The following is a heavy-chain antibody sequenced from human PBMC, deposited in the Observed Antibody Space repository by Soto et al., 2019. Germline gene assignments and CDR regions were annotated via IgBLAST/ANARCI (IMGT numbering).Heavy chain of an antibody. J-gene: IGHJ6*02. CDR2: IKSKNDGGTT. Sequence: GSLRLSCAASGFTFSNAWMNWVRQAPGKGLEWVGRIKSKNDGGTTDYAAPVKGRFTISRDDSKNTLNLQMNSLKIEDTAVYYCTTDEERITIFGVVTARPYYYGMDVWGQGTTVTVSS. CDR1: GFTFSNAW. V-gene: IGHV3-15*07. D-gene: IGHD3-3*01. CDR3: TTDEERITIFGVVTARPYYYGMDV.